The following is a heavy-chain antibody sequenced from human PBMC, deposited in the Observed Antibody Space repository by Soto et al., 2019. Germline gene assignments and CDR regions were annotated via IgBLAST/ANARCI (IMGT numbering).Heavy chain of an antibody. CDR1: GFTFSSYG. J-gene: IGHJ6*03. D-gene: IGHD2-2*01. CDR2: IWYDGSHK. CDR3: ARDSELYCSSTSCNDGGYYMDV. V-gene: IGHV3-33*01. Sequence: GGSLRLSCAASGFTFSSYGMHWVRQAPGKGPEWVAIIWYDGSHKYYADSVKGRFTISRDNSKNTLYLQMNSLRAEDTAVYYCARDSELYCSSTSCNDGGYYMDVWGKGTTVTVSS.